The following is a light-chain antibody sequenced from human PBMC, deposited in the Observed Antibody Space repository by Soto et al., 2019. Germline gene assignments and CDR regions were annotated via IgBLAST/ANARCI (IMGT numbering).Light chain of an antibody. J-gene: IGLJ1*01. CDR2: DVS. CDR1: SSDVGGYNY. Sequence: QSVLTQPASVSGSPGQSITISCTGTSSDVGGYNYVSWYQQHPGKAPKLMIYDVSNRPSGVSNRFSGSKSGNTASLSISGLEAEDEADFYCLSYISSSPPYVFGTGTKVTVL. V-gene: IGLV2-14*01. CDR3: LSYISSSPPYV.